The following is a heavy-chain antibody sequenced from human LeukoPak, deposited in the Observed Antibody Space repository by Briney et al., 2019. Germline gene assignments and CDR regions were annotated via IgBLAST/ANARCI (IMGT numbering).Heavy chain of an antibody. CDR3: ARKGLRHGYVPLDY. V-gene: IGHV4-59*01. Sequence: PSETLSLTCTVSRGSMYNSYWSWIRQPPGERLEWIGYVYYSGSTDYNPSLKSRVTISVDTSKNQFSLKLSSVTAADTAVYYCARKGLRHGYVPLDYWGQGILVTVSS. D-gene: IGHD3-22*01. CDR2: VYYSGST. CDR1: RGSMYNSY. J-gene: IGHJ4*02.